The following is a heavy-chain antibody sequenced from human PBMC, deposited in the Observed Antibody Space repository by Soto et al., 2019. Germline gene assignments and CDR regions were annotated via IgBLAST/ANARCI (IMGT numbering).Heavy chain of an antibody. CDR2: ISSSSSYI. Sequence: GGSLILSCAASGFTFSSYSMNWVRQAPGKGLEWVSSISSSSSYIYYADSVKGRFTISRDNAKNSLYLQMNSLRAEDTAVYYCARDNVDSSGYYAQHDYWGQGTLVTVSS. J-gene: IGHJ4*02. V-gene: IGHV3-21*01. CDR1: GFTFSSYS. D-gene: IGHD3-22*01. CDR3: ARDNVDSSGYYAQHDY.